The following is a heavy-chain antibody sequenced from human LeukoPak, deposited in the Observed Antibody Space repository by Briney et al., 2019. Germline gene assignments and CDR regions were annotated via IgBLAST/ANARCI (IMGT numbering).Heavy chain of an antibody. CDR2: ISAYNGNT. D-gene: IGHD1-26*01. CDR3: ARAEEWGATTDLDY. J-gene: IGHJ4*02. CDR1: GCTFTSYG. Sequence: ASVKVSCKASGCTFTSYGISWVRQAPGQGLEWMGWISAYNGNTNYAQKLQGRVTMTTDTSTSTAYMELRSLRSDDTAVYYCARAEEWGATTDLDYWGQGTLVTVSS. V-gene: IGHV1-18*01.